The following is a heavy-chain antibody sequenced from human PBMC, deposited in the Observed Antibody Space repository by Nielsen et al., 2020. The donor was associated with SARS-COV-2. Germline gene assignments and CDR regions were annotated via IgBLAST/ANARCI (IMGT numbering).Heavy chain of an antibody. CDR1: GGSISSYY. V-gene: IGHV4-34*01. J-gene: IGHJ4*02. CDR2: INHSGST. Sequence: SETLSLTCTVSGGSISSYYWSWIRQPPGKGLEWIGEINHSGSTNYNPSLKSRVTISVDTSKNQFSLKLSSVTAADTAVYYCARGSGWIRVEEGFDYWGQGTLVTVSS. CDR3: ARGSGWIRVEEGFDY. D-gene: IGHD6-19*01.